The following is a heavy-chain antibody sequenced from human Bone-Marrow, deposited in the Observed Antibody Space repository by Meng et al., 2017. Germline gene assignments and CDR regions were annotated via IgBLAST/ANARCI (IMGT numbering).Heavy chain of an antibody. CDR3: ARGDTAPGDY. CDR1: GGSFSGYY. V-gene: IGHV4-34*01. Sequence: GSLRLSCAVYGGSFSGYYWSWIRQPPGKGLEWIGEINHSGSTNYNPSLKSRVTISVDTSKNQFSLKLSSVTAADTAVYYCARGDTAPGDYWGQGTLVTGAS. CDR2: INHSGST. J-gene: IGHJ4*02. D-gene: IGHD5-18*01.